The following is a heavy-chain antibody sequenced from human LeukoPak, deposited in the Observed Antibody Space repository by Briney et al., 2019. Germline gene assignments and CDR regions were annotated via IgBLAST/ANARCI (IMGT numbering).Heavy chain of an antibody. CDR2: ISSSGSTI. D-gene: IGHD2-15*01. J-gene: IGHJ4*02. CDR1: GFTFSSYE. V-gene: IGHV3-48*03. CDR3: ASGYCSGGSCYSRHFFDY. Sequence: PGGSLRLSCAASGFTFSSYEMNWVRQAPGKGLEWVSYISSSGSTIYYADSVKGRFTISRDNAKNSLYLQMNSLRAEDTAVYYCASGYCSGGSCYSRHFFDYWGQGTLVTVSS.